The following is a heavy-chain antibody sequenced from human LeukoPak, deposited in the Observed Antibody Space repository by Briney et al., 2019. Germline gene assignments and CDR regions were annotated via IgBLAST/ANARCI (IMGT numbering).Heavy chain of an antibody. CDR3: ARRIAVAGGGFDY. CDR1: GGSISSYY. Sequence: SETLSLTCTVSGGSISSYYWSWIRQPPGKGLEWIGYIYYSGSTNYNPSLKSRVTISVDTSKNQFSLKLSSVTAADTTVYYCARRIAVAGGGFDYWGQGTLVTVSS. J-gene: IGHJ4*02. CDR2: IYYSGST. V-gene: IGHV4-59*01. D-gene: IGHD6-19*01.